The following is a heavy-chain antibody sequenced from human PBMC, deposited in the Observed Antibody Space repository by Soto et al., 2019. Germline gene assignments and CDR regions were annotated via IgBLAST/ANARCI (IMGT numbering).Heavy chain of an antibody. V-gene: IGHV4-59*01. CDR2: IYYSGST. Sequence: SETLSLTCTVSGGSISSYYWSWIRQPPGKGLEWIGYIYYSGSTNYNPSLKSRVTISVDTSKNQFSLKLSSVTAADTVVYYCARDRGTIFGVFNGFWFDPWGQGTLVTVSS. CDR3: ARDRGTIFGVFNGFWFDP. J-gene: IGHJ5*02. CDR1: GGSISSYY. D-gene: IGHD3-3*01.